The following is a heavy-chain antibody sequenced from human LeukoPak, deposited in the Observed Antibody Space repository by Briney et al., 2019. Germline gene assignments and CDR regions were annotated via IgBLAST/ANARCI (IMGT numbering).Heavy chain of an antibody. Sequence: SETLSLTCTVSGGSISSGGYYWTWIRQHPGKGLEWIGYINYSGGAYYNPSLKSRVTISVDTSKNHFSLKLSSVTAADTAVCYCARADDSSGYRLYYFDYWGQGTLVTVSS. J-gene: IGHJ4*02. CDR3: ARADDSSGYRLYYFDY. D-gene: IGHD3-22*01. CDR1: GGSISSGGYY. V-gene: IGHV4-31*03. CDR2: INYSGGA.